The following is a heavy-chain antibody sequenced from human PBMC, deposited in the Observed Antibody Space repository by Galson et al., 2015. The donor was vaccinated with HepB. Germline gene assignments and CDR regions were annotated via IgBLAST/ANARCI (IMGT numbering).Heavy chain of an antibody. V-gene: IGHV2-5*01. J-gene: IGHJ4*02. D-gene: IGHD2-15*01. CDR2: IYWNDDK. CDR1: GFSLSTSGVG. Sequence: PALVKPTQTLTLTCTFSGFSLSTSGVGVGWIRQPPGKALEWLALIYWNDDKRYSPSLKSRLTITKDTSKNQVVLTMTNMDPVDTATYYCAHSGPREIGYCSGGSCYFYFDYWGQGTLVTVSS. CDR3: AHSGPREIGYCSGGSCYFYFDY.